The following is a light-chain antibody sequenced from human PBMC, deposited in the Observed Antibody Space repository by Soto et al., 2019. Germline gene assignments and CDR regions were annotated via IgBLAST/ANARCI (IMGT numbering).Light chain of an antibody. CDR3: QQYSSSPPEFT. CDR1: QSVNSNY. J-gene: IGKJ3*01. V-gene: IGKV3-20*01. CDR2: GAS. Sequence: EIVLTQSPGTLSVSPGERVTLSCRASQSVNSNYLAWYQQRPGQAPRLIIFGASYRATGIPDRFSGSGSGTDFTCTIPRLEHDHFAVYYCQQYSSSPPEFTFGPGTKVDSK.